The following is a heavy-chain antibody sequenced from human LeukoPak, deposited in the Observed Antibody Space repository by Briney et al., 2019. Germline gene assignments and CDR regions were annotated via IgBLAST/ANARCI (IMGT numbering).Heavy chain of an antibody. CDR1: GFTFSDYA. J-gene: IGHJ4*02. V-gene: IGHV3-23*01. D-gene: IGHD1-7*01. CDR2: ISTSGNT. CDR3: ARGLRGNYDY. Sequence: GGPLRLSCAASGFTFSDYAMAWVRQAPGKGLEWVSSISTSGNTYYADSVKGRFTISRDNSKDTLYLQINSLTTEDTAVYYCARGLRGNYDYWGQGTLVTVSS.